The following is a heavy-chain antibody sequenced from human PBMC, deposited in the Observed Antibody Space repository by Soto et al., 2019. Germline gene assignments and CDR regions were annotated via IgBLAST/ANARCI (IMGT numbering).Heavy chain of an antibody. CDR1: GGSFSGYY. V-gene: IGHV4-34*01. CDR2: INRSGST. D-gene: IGHD2-2*01. J-gene: IGHJ6*02. Sequence: PSETLSLTCAVYGGSFSGYYWSWIRQPPGKGLEWIGEINRSGSTNYNPSLKSRVTISVDTSKNQFSLKLSSVTAADTAVYYCAREDIVVVPAAVYYYGMDVWGQGTTVTVSS. CDR3: AREDIVVVPAAVYYYGMDV.